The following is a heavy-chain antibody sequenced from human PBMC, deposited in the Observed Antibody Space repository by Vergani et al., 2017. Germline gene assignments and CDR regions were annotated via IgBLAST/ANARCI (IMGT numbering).Heavy chain of an antibody. CDR2: IIPIFGTA. CDR3: ARDPLSATHYYYYDYMDV. Sequence: QVQLVQSGAEVKKPGSSVKVSCKASGGTFSSYAISWVRQAPGQGLEWMGGIIPIFGTANYAQKFQGRVTITADESTSTAYMELSSLRSEDTAVYYCARDPLSATHYYYYDYMDVWGKGTTVTVSS. V-gene: IGHV1-69*01. J-gene: IGHJ6*03. CDR1: GGTFSSYA.